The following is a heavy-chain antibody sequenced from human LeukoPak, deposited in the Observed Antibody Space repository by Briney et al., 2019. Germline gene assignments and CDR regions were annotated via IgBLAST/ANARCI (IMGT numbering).Heavy chain of an antibody. CDR1: GFSFSAYW. V-gene: IGHV3-7*01. CDR3: ARFGYVAAVDL. J-gene: IGHJ4*02. Sequence: GGSLRLSCAASGFSFSAYWMTWVRQAPGTGLEWVANINPAGTETYYVDPVKGRFTISRDNAKNLLYLQMNSLGAEDTAVYYCARFGYVAAVDLWGQGTLVTVSS. D-gene: IGHD2-15*01. CDR2: INPAGTET.